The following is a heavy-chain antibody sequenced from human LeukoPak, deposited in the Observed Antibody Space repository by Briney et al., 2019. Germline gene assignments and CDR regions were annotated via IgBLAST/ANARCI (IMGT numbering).Heavy chain of an antibody. CDR3: ARDALDEQLDP. V-gene: IGHV1-69*04. D-gene: IGHD3/OR15-3a*01. J-gene: IGHJ5*02. CDR2: IIPILGIA. Sequence: SVKVSCKASGGTFSSYAISWVRQAPGQGLEWMGRIIPILGIANYAQKFQGRVTITADKSTSTAYMELSSLRSEDTAVYYCARDALDEQLDPWGQGTLVTVSS. CDR1: GGTFSSYA.